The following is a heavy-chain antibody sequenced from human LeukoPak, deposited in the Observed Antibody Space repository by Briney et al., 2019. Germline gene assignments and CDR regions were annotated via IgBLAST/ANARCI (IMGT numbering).Heavy chain of an antibody. V-gene: IGHV3-30-3*01. CDR2: ISYDGSNK. Sequence: GRSLRLSCAASGFTFSSYAMHWVRQAPGKGLEWVAVISYDGSNKYYADSVKGRFTISRDNSKNTLYLQMNGLRAEDTAVYYCARDYIAAVDYWGQGTLVTVSS. D-gene: IGHD6-13*01. CDR1: GFTFSSYA. CDR3: ARDYIAAVDY. J-gene: IGHJ4*02.